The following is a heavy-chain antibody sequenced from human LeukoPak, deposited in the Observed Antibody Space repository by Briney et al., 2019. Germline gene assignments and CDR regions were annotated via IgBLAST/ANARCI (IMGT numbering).Heavy chain of an antibody. J-gene: IGHJ4*02. CDR2: ISHSGDTI. D-gene: IGHD6-6*01. Sequence: GGSLRLSCAASGFTFSSYSMNWIRQAPGKGLEWVSYISHSGDTIYYADSVRGRFTISRDNAKNSLYLQMHSLRAEDTAVYYCARHSSSDYWGQGTLVTVSS. CDR1: GFTFSSYS. CDR3: ARHSSSDY. V-gene: IGHV3-48*04.